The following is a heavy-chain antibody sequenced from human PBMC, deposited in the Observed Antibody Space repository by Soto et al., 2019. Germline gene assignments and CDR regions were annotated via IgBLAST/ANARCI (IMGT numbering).Heavy chain of an antibody. J-gene: IGHJ4*01. CDR2: VDPRSGAT. D-gene: IGHD4-17*01. CDR3: ATDDYCAYAF. V-gene: IGHV1-2*02. CDR1: GYTFTAYY. Sequence: GASVKVSCKPFGYTFTAYYIHWVRQAPGQGLECVGWVDPRSGATNYAQRFQGRVVMTRDMSVHTVYMELSGLTSDDTAIYYCATDDYCAYAFWGQGTLVTVSS.